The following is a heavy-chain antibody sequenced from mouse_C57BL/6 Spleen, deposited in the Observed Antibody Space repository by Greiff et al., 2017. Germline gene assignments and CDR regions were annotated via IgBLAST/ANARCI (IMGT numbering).Heavy chain of an antibody. Sequence: DVKLVESGGDLVKPGGSLKLSCAASGFTFSSYGMSWVRQTPDKRLEWVATISSGGSYTYYPDSVKGRFTISRDNAKNTLYLQMSSLKSEDTAMYYCAREGRLGFDYWGQGTTLTVSS. V-gene: IGHV5-6*02. CDR2: ISSGGSYT. CDR1: GFTFSSYG. J-gene: IGHJ2*01. CDR3: AREGRLGFDY. D-gene: IGHD3-3*01.